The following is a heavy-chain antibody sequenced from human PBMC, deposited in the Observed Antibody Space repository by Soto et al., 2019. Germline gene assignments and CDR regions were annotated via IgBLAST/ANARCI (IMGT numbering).Heavy chain of an antibody. J-gene: IGHJ4*02. CDR1: GYTFIGYY. CDR2: INPNSGAT. CDR3: ARDVVSTFGVFDF. D-gene: IGHD3-16*01. V-gene: IGHV1-2*02. Sequence: ASVKVSCKASGYTFIGYYLHWVRQAPGQGLEWMGWINPNSGATNYPQKFQGRVTMTRDTSITTAYMEMSRLRSDDTAFYFCARDVVSTFGVFDFWGQGPPVTVSS.